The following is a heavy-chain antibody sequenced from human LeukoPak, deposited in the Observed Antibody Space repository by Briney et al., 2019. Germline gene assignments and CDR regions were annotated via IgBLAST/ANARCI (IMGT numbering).Heavy chain of an antibody. J-gene: IGHJ4*02. CDR3: ARAKYSNCFDY. D-gene: IGHD4-11*01. Sequence: SETLSLTCTVSGYYIGSGYYWGWIRQPPGKGLEWIGSIYHSGSTYYNPSLKSRVTISVDTSKNQFSLKLSSVTAADTAVYYCARAKYSNCFDYWGQGTLVTVSS. V-gene: IGHV4-38-2*02. CDR1: GYYIGSGYY. CDR2: IYHSGST.